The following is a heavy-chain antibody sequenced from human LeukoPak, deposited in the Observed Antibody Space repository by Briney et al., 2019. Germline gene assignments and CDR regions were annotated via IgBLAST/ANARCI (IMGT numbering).Heavy chain of an antibody. CDR1: GESFSGYY. CDR2: INHSGST. Sequence: SETLSLTCAVYGESFSGYYWSWIRQPPGKGLEWIGEINHSGSTNYNPSLKSRVTISVDTSKNQFSLKLSSVTAADTAVYYCARGRGYSYLYYYYYYYMDVWGKGTTVTVSS. D-gene: IGHD5-18*01. V-gene: IGHV4-34*01. J-gene: IGHJ6*03. CDR3: ARGRGYSYLYYYYYYYMDV.